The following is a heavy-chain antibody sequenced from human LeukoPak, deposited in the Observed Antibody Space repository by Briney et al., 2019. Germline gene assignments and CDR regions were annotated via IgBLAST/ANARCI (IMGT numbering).Heavy chain of an antibody. Sequence: ASVKVSCKASGYTFTAYYIHWVRQAPGQGLEWMGRINPNSGGTNYAQKFQDRVTMTRDTSISTAYMELGRLRSDDTAVYYCAREAGDGSGSFDYWGQGTLVTVSS. D-gene: IGHD3-10*01. CDR1: GYTFTAYY. CDR3: AREAGDGSGSFDY. CDR2: INPNSGGT. J-gene: IGHJ4*02. V-gene: IGHV1-2*06.